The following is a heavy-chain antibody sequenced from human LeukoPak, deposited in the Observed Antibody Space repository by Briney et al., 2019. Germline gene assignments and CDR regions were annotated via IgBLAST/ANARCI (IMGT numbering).Heavy chain of an antibody. Sequence: PGGSLRLSCAASGFTFSSYEMNWVRQAPGKGLEWVSYISSSGSTIYYADSVKGRFTISRDNAKNSLYLQMNSLGVEDTAIYYCARVRGSFDTSGYSPPSYFDDWGQGTLVTVSS. CDR3: ARVRGSFDTSGYSPPSYFDD. D-gene: IGHD3-22*01. CDR1: GFTFSSYE. V-gene: IGHV3-48*03. CDR2: ISSSGSTI. J-gene: IGHJ4*02.